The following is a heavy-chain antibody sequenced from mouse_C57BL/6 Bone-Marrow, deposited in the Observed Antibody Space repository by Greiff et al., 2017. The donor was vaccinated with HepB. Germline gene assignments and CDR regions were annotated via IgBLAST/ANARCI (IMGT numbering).Heavy chain of an antibody. Sequence: EVHLVESGEGLVKPGGSLKLSCAASGFTFSSYAMSWVRQTPEKRLEWVAYISSGGDYIYYADTVKGRFTISRDNARNTLYLQMSSLKSEDTAMYYCTRAGANYGNSYWYFDVWGTGTTVTVSS. V-gene: IGHV5-9-1*02. J-gene: IGHJ1*03. CDR3: TRAGANYGNSYWYFDV. D-gene: IGHD2-1*01. CDR1: GFTFSSYA. CDR2: ISSGGDYI.